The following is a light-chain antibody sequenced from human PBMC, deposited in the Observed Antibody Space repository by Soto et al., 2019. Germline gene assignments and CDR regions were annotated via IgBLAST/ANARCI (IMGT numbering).Light chain of an antibody. V-gene: IGKV3-15*01. CDR2: GAS. Sequence: DILMTQSPGSLSLSPGEISTLCCRASQSVGNNLAWYQQKPGQAPRLLIHGASTRATGIPARFSGSGSGTEFTLTISSLQPDDFATYYCQQHQSYSTFGQGTKVDIK. CDR3: QQHQSYST. J-gene: IGKJ1*01. CDR1: QSVGNN.